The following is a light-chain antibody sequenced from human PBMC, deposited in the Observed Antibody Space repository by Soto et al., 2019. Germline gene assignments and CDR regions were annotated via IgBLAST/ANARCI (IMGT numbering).Light chain of an antibody. CDR3: QQYNNWPLT. CDR1: QSLSSSY. J-gene: IGKJ4*01. Sequence: EIVWTQSPGTLSLSPGERATLSCRASQSLSSSYLAWYQKKPGQAPRLLIHDASSRATGIPARFSGSGSGTEFNLTISRLQSEDFAVYDCQQYNNWPLTFGGGTKLDIK. CDR2: DAS. V-gene: IGKV3-20*01.